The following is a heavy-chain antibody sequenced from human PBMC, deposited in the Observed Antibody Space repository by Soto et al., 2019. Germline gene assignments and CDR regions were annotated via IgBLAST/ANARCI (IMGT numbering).Heavy chain of an antibody. CDR2: IYYSGDT. J-gene: IGHJ3*02. Sequence: SETLSLTCTVSGGSISSGDYHWSWIRQPPGKGLEWIGYIYYSGDTYYNPSLKSRVSISVDTSKNQFSLKLSSVTPADTAVYYCARKMWSGFYRRAFDIWGQGXLVTVSS. D-gene: IGHD3-3*01. CDR1: GGSISSGDYH. V-gene: IGHV4-30-4*01. CDR3: ARKMWSGFYRRAFDI.